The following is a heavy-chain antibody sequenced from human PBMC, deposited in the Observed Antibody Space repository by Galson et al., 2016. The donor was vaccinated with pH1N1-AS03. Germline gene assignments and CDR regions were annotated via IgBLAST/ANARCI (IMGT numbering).Heavy chain of an antibody. CDR3: AKDQSHIIPLSGALS. J-gene: IGHJ5*02. CDR2: ISGSGIST. CDR1: GFTFSSYA. V-gene: IGHV3-23*01. D-gene: IGHD3-3*01. Sequence: SLRLSCATSGFTFSSYAMFWVRQAPGKGLEWVSSISGSGISTYYADSVKGRFTISRDNFRNTVYLQMNSLRVEDTATYYCAKDQSHIIPLSGALSWGQGTLVTVSS.